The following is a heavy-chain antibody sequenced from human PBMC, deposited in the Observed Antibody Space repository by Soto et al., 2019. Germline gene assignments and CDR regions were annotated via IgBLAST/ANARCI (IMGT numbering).Heavy chain of an antibody. V-gene: IGHV6-1*01. CDR3: ARGVAGTGFDL. CDR1: GDSVSSNTAA. D-gene: IGHD6-19*01. J-gene: IGHJ4*02. Sequence: SQTLSLTCAISGDSVSSNTAAWNWVRSSPSRGLEWLGRTYYRSNWRHDYAVSVKSRITVNPDTSKNHFSLQLNSVTPDDMAVYYCARGVAGTGFDLWGQRTLVTVSS. CDR2: TYYRSNWRH.